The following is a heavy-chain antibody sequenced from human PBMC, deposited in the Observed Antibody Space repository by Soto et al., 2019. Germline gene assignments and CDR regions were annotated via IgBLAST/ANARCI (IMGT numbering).Heavy chain of an antibody. Sequence: ETLSLTCTVSGGSISSYYWSWIRQPPGKGLEWIGYIYHSGSTNYNPSLKSRVTISVDTSKNQFSLKLSSVTAADTAVYYCARLDDPGGWFDPWGQGTLVTVSS. CDR2: IYHSGST. J-gene: IGHJ5*02. V-gene: IGHV4-59*08. CDR3: ARLDDPGGWFDP. D-gene: IGHD3-10*01. CDR1: GGSISSYY.